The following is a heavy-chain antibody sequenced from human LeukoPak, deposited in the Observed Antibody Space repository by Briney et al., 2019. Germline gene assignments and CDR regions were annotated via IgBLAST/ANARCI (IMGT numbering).Heavy chain of an antibody. V-gene: IGHV3-21*01. D-gene: IGHD1-26*01. CDR3: ARDTSLLSGIVGPSDY. CDR1: GFTFSSYS. Sequence: GGSLRLSCAASGFTFSSYSMNWVRQAPGKGLEWVSSISSSSSYIYYTDSVKGRFTISRDNAKNSLYLQMNSLRAEDTAVYYCARDTSLLSGIVGPSDYWGQGTLVTVSS. J-gene: IGHJ4*02. CDR2: ISSSSSYI.